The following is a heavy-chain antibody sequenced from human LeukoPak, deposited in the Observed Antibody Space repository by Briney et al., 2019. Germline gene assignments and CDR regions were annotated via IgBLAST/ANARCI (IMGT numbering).Heavy chain of an antibody. J-gene: IGHJ4*02. CDR1: GVSMTNDR. Sequence: SETLSLTCSVSGVSMTNDRWTWIRQALGEGLEWIGYMSDSGQTNYNPSLRSRATVSVDTSKSQCSLRLTSVTSADTAVYYCARITGYFDSGGSYYWGFFDYWGQGSLVTVSS. CDR3: ARITGYFDSGGSYYWGFFDY. D-gene: IGHD3-22*01. V-gene: IGHV4-59*01. CDR2: MSDSGQT.